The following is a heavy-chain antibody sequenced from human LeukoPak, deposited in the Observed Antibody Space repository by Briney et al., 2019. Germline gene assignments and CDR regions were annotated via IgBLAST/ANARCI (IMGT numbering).Heavy chain of an antibody. J-gene: IGHJ3*01. CDR1: GYSFTSYW. CDR2: IYPGDSDT. Sequence: SGESLQISCKGSGYSFTSYWIGWVRQMPGKGLEWMGIIYPGDSDTRYSPSFQGQVTISADKSISTAYLQWSSLKASDTAMYYCARGGSSSSGIDSFDVWGQGTMVIVFS. D-gene: IGHD6-6*01. CDR3: ARGGSSSSGIDSFDV. V-gene: IGHV5-51*01.